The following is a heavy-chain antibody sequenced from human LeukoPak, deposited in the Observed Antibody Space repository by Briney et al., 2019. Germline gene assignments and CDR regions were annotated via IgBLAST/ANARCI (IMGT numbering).Heavy chain of an antibody. J-gene: IGHJ5*02. D-gene: IGHD3-10*01. Sequence: TLSLTCTVSGGSISRGTYYWSWIRQPAGKGLEWIGRIYTSGSTNYNPSLKSRVTISVDTSKNQFSLKLSSVTAADTAMYYCARDYYGSGSYSGLASWFDPWGQGTLVTVSS. V-gene: IGHV4-61*02. CDR3: ARDYYGSGSYSGLASWFDP. CDR2: IYTSGST. CDR1: GGSISRGTYY.